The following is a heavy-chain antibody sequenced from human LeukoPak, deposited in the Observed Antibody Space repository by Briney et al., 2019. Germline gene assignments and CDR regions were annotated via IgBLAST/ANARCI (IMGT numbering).Heavy chain of an antibody. CDR3: ARAEDPYDFWSGSDAFDI. J-gene: IGHJ3*02. CDR1: VYTFTGYY. V-gene: IGHV1-2*02. Sequence: ASVKVSCKASVYTFTGYYLHWVRQAPGQGLEWMGWINPTSGGTNYAQKFQGRVTMARDTSITTAYMDLSRLTSDDTAMYYCARAEDPYDFWSGSDAFDIWGQGTMVTVSS. D-gene: IGHD3-3*01. CDR2: INPTSGGT.